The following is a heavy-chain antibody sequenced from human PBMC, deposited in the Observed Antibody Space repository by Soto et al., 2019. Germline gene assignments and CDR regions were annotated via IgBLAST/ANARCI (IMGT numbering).Heavy chain of an antibody. CDR1: GYTFTSYY. D-gene: IGHD6-19*01. J-gene: IGHJ6*01. V-gene: IGHV1-2*04. Sequence: ASVKVSCKASGYTFTSYYMHWVRQAPGQGLEWMGWINPNSGGTNYAQKFQGWVTMTRDTSISTAYMELSRLRSDDTAVYYCARDQYSSGWPYYYHGMDVWGQGTTVTVSS. CDR3: ARDQYSSGWPYYYHGMDV. CDR2: INPNSGGT.